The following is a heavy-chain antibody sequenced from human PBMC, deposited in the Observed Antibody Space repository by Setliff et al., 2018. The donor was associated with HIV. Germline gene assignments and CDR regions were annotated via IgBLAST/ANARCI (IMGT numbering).Heavy chain of an antibody. D-gene: IGHD6-25*01. J-gene: IGHJ4*02. V-gene: IGHV3-66*02. CDR1: GFTVSTYY. Sequence: GGSLRLSCAASGFTVSTYYMSWVRQAPGKGLEWVSTIYSGGSTYHRDSVKARFTLSRDNSKNAVYLQVGSLRPDDTAMYYCARSRPYNSALDYWGQGTLVTVSS. CDR2: IYSGGST. CDR3: ARSRPYNSALDY.